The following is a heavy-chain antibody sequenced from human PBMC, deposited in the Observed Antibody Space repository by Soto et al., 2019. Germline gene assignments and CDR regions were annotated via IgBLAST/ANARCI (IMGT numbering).Heavy chain of an antibody. V-gene: IGHV3-72*01. Sequence: GGSLRLSCAASGFTFSDHYMDWVRQATGKGLEWVGRIRNKASGYTTEYAASGKGRFTISRDDSENSLYLQMNSLKTEDTAVYYCALGTSAHNWSRTKDKYYYYGMDVWGQGTTVTVSS. J-gene: IGHJ6*02. CDR2: IRNKASGYTT. CDR3: ALGTSAHNWSRTKDKYYYYGMDV. CDR1: GFTFSDHY. D-gene: IGHD3-3*01.